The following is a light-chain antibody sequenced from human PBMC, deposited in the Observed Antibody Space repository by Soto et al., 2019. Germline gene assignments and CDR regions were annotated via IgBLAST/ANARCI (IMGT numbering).Light chain of an antibody. CDR2: DVS. CDR3: CSYTSSDTLV. V-gene: IGLV2-11*01. Sequence: QSALTQPRSVSGSPGQSVTISCTGTSSDVGGYNYVSWYQHNPGKAPKLMIFDVSARPSGVPDRFSGSKSANTASLTISGLQAEDEADYYCCSYTSSDTLVFGGGTQLTVL. CDR1: SSDVGGYNY. J-gene: IGLJ3*02.